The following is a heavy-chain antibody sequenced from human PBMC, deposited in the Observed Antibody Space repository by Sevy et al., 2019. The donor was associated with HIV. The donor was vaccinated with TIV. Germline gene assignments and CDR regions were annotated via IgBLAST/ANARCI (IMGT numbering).Heavy chain of an antibody. Sequence: GGYLRLSCAASGFTFSNAWMSWVRQAPGKGLEWVGRIKSKTDGGTTDYAARVKGRFTISRDDSKNTLYLQMNSLKTEDTAVYYCRYSYGPFDYWGQGTLVIVSS. CDR1: GFTFSNAW. D-gene: IGHD5-18*01. J-gene: IGHJ4*02. V-gene: IGHV3-15*01. CDR2: IKSKTDGGTT. CDR3: RYSYGPFDY.